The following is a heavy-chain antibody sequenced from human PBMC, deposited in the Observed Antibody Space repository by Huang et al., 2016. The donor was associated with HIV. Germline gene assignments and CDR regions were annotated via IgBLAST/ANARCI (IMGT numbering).Heavy chain of an antibody. J-gene: IGHJ4*02. CDR3: TRDGVAPDEEFDY. D-gene: IGHD5-12*01. CDR2: VNPNNGVT. V-gene: IGHV1-2*02. Sequence: QVQLVQSGAEVKKPGASVKVSCKPSGYAFADYCIHGVRQAPGQGLGWMAWVNPNNGVTNDDQKFLGRLTVTGDTSMRTAYMELSGLTSDDTAKYYCTRDGVAPDEEFDYWGQGTVIIVSS. CDR1: GYAFADYC.